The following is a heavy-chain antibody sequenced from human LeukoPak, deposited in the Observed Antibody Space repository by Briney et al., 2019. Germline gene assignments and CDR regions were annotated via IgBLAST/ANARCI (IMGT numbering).Heavy chain of an antibody. V-gene: IGHV3-33*08. CDR1: GFSFATYA. CDR2: IWYDGSNK. D-gene: IGHD3-9*01. Sequence: GGSLRLSCAASGFSFATYALNWVRQAPGKGLEWVAIIWYDGSNKYYADSVKGRFTISRDNSKNTLYLQMNSLRAEDTAVYYCARWGSGYYDLDYWGQGTLVTVSS. CDR3: ARWGSGYYDLDY. J-gene: IGHJ4*02.